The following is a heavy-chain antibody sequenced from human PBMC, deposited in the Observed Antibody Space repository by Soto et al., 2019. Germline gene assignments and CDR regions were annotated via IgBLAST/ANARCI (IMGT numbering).Heavy chain of an antibody. Sequence: GASVKVSCKASGGTFSSYAISWVRQAPGQGLEWMGGIIPIFGTANYAQKFQGRVAITADESTSTAYMELSSLRSEDTAVYYCARDHATVTTDYYYYGMDVWGQGTTVTVYS. CDR1: GGTFSSYA. CDR3: ARDHATVTTDYYYYGMDV. CDR2: IIPIFGTA. D-gene: IGHD4-4*01. V-gene: IGHV1-69*13. J-gene: IGHJ6*02.